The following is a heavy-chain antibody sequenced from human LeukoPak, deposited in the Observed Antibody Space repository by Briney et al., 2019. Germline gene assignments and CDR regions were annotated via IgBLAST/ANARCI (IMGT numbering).Heavy chain of an antibody. CDR2: IYYSGST. D-gene: IGHD4-23*01. CDR3: ARDYGRQTTVVTPT. CDR1: GGSISSGGYY. V-gene: IGHV4-31*03. Sequence: PSETLSLTCTVSGGSISSGGYYWSWIRQHPGKGLVWIGYIYYSGSTYYNPSLKSRVTISVDTSKNQFSLKLSYVTAADTAVYYCARDYGRQTTVVTPTWGQGTLVTVSS. J-gene: IGHJ5*02.